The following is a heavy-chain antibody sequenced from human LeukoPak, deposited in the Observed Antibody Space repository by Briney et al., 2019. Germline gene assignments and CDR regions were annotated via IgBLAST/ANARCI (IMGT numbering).Heavy chain of an antibody. CDR3: AGGGESIVVVPAASDY. D-gene: IGHD2-2*01. J-gene: IGHJ4*02. CDR2: ISSSGSTI. V-gene: IGHV3-48*03. Sequence: GGSLRLSCAASGFTFSSYEMNWVRQAPGKGLEWVSYISSSGSTIYYADSVKGRFTISRDNAKNSLYLQMNSLSAEDTAVYYCAGGGESIVVVPAASDYWGQGTLLTVSS. CDR1: GFTFSSYE.